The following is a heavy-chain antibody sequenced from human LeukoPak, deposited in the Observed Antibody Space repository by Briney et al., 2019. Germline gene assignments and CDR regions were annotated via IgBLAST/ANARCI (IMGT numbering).Heavy chain of an antibody. Sequence: SETLSLTCTVSGYSISSGYYCGWIRPPPGEVLEWIGSIYHSGSTYYTPSLKSRVTISVDTSKNQFSLKLSSVTAADTAVYYCAGGYIAAAGTEWFDPWGQGTLVTVSA. V-gene: IGHV4-38-2*02. D-gene: IGHD6-13*01. CDR3: AGGYIAAAGTEWFDP. J-gene: IGHJ5*02. CDR2: IYHSGST. CDR1: GYSISSGYY.